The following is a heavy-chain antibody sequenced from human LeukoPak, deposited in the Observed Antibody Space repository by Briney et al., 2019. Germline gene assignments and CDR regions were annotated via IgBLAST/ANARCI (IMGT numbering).Heavy chain of an antibody. V-gene: IGHV1-18*01. D-gene: IGHD1-26*01. CDR3: ARDGVGATTHYFDY. J-gene: IGHJ4*02. Sequence: ASVKVSCKASGYTFINYAIHWVRQAPGQRLEWMGWINAYNGNTNYAQKLQGRVTMTTDTSTSTAYMELRSLRSDDTAVYYCARDGVGATTHYFDYWGQGTLVTVSS. CDR1: GYTFINYA. CDR2: INAYNGNT.